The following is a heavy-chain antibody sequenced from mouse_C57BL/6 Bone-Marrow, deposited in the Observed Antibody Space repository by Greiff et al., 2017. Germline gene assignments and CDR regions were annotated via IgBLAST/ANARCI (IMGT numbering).Heavy chain of an antibody. V-gene: IGHV1-50*01. CDR2: IDPSDSYT. CDR3: ASSYYGNYEFAY. D-gene: IGHD2-10*01. CDR1: GYTFTSYW. J-gene: IGHJ3*01. Sequence: QVQLQQPGAELVKPGASVKLSCKASGYTFTSYWMQWVKQRPGRGLEWIGEIDPSDSYTNYNQKFKGKATLTVDTSSSTAYMQLSSLTSEDSAVYYCASSYYGNYEFAYWGQGTLVTVSA.